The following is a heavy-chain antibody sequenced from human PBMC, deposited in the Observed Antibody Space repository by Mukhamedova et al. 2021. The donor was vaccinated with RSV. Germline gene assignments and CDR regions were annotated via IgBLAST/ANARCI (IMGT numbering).Heavy chain of an antibody. Sequence: SWIRQPPGKGLEWIGYIYYSGSTYYNPSLESRVTISVDTSKNQFSLKLSSVTAADTAVYYCARAGPNDCSSTSCYTGLFGYYYYY. D-gene: IGHD2-2*02. CDR3: ARAGPNDCSSTSCYTGLFGYYYYY. V-gene: IGHV4-30-4*08. J-gene: IGHJ6*03. CDR2: IYYSGST.